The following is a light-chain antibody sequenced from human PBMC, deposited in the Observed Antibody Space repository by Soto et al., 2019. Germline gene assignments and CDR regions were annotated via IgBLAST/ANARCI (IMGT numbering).Light chain of an antibody. Sequence: DIQFTQSPSFLSASVGDRVTITCRASQGSSSYLACYQQKPGKAPTLLIYAASTLQIGVPSRFSGSGSGTDFTLTTTSLQPEDFATYYCQQLNSYPRTFGQGTKVDIK. CDR3: QQLNSYPRT. CDR1: QGSSSY. V-gene: IGKV1-9*01. J-gene: IGKJ1*01. CDR2: AAS.